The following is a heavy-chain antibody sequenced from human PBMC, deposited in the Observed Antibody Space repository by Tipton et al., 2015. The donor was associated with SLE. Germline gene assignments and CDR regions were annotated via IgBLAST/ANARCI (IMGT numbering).Heavy chain of an antibody. Sequence: TLSLTCAVYDGSFSGHYWTWFRQPPERGLEWIGQMHNSGDSTYNPSLKSRVTMSVDTSKNHFSLKLTSVIAADTAVYYCARDIEAPGDFLYFDYWGQGILVTVSS. CDR3: ARDIEAPGDFLYFDY. CDR1: DGSFSGHY. V-gene: IGHV4-34*01. J-gene: IGHJ4*02. D-gene: IGHD7-27*01. CDR2: MHNSGDS.